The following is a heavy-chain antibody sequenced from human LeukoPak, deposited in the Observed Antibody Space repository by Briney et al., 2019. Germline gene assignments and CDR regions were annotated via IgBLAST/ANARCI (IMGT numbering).Heavy chain of an antibody. D-gene: IGHD5-18*01. Sequence: PGWCLRLSCAASGFTFSDYYMSWIRRAPGKGLEWVSYISSSSSYTNYADSVKGRFTISRDNAKNSLYLQMNSLRAEDTAVYYCAREDGGYSYGYWGQGTLVTVSS. J-gene: IGHJ4*02. CDR3: AREDGGYSYGY. CDR1: GFTFSDYY. V-gene: IGHV3-11*06. CDR2: ISSSSSYT.